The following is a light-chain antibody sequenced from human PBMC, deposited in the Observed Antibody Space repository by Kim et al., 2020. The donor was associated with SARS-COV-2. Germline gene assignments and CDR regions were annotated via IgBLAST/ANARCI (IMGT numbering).Light chain of an antibody. CDR3: GSYTSSNTFL. V-gene: IGLV2-14*01. CDR1: SSDIGGYDY. Sequence: QSALTQPASVSGSPGQSITISCTGTSSDIGGYDYVSWYQQHPGKAPKLMIYDVNKRPSGVSNRFSGSKSGNTASLIISGLQAEDEADYYCGSYTSSNTFLVGGGTQLTVL. CDR2: DVN. J-gene: IGLJ2*01.